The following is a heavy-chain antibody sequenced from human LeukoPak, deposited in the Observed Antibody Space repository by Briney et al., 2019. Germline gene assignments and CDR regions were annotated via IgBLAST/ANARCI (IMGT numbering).Heavy chain of an antibody. D-gene: IGHD1-26*01. CDR3: ARGEYSGSTYYFDY. J-gene: IGHJ4*02. CDR2: INHSGST. Sequence: SETLSLTCAVYGGAFSGYYWSWIRQPPGKGLEWIGEINHSGSTNYNPSLKSRVTISVDTSKNQFSLKLSSVTAADTAVYYCARGEYSGSTYYFDYWGQGTLVTVSS. V-gene: IGHV4-34*01. CDR1: GGAFSGYY.